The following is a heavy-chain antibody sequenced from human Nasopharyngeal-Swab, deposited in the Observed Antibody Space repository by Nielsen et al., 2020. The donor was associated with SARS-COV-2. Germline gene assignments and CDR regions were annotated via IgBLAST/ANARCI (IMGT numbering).Heavy chain of an antibody. D-gene: IGHD4-17*01. Sequence: WIRQPPGKGLEWVSAISGSGGSTYYADSVKGRFTISRDNSKNTLYLQMNSLRAEDTAVYYCAKGKNYGDPSSYNWFDPWGQGTLATVSS. V-gene: IGHV3-23*01. CDR3: AKGKNYGDPSSYNWFDP. J-gene: IGHJ5*02. CDR2: ISGSGGST.